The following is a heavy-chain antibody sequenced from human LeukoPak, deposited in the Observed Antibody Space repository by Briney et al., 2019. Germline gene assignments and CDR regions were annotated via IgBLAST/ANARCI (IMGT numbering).Heavy chain of an antibody. Sequence: GGSLRLSCAASGFTFSSYAMTWVRQAPGKGLEWVSVISGSGGSTYYADSVKGRFTISRGNSKNTLYLQMNSLRAEDTAVYYCAKSSRMTTVTTLDYWGQGTLVAVSS. CDR3: AKSSRMTTVTTLDY. CDR2: ISGSGGST. V-gene: IGHV3-23*01. D-gene: IGHD4-11*01. J-gene: IGHJ4*02. CDR1: GFTFSSYA.